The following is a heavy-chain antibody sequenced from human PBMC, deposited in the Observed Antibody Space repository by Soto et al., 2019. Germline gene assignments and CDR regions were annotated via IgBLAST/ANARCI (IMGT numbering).Heavy chain of an antibody. V-gene: IGHV4-59*01. CDR3: ARRLYDFSATMDV. D-gene: IGHD5-12*01. J-gene: IGHJ6*02. CDR1: GDSINSYY. Sequence: QVQLQESGPGLVKPSETLSLTCTVSGDSINSYYWSWIRQPPGKGLECIGYIYSSWSTNYNPSLKCRVTISIDTHENQFSLKLSSVTAAYTAVYYWARRLYDFSATMDVWGQGTTVTVSS. CDR2: IYSSWST.